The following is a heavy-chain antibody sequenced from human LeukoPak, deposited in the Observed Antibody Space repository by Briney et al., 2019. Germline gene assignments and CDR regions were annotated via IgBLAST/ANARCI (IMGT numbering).Heavy chain of an antibody. Sequence: ASQTLSLTCAVSGVSMSNVAYYWSWTRQPAGKGLEWIARIYSSGNTKYNPSLKSRVTISVDTSKNQLSLNLSSVTAADTAVYYCARELWFGELLEGWFDPWGQGTLVTVSS. CDR2: IYSSGNT. J-gene: IGHJ5*02. D-gene: IGHD3-10*01. CDR3: ARELWFGELLEGWFDP. V-gene: IGHV4-61*02. CDR1: GVSMSNVAYY.